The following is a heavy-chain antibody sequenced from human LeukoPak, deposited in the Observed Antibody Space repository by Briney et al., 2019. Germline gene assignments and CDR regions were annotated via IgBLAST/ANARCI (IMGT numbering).Heavy chain of an antibody. CDR3: PKDRGYGSEYGMAV. Sequence: PGGSLRLSCAPAGFTVSSYAIRSVRQAPGEGLGWVSAIGGSGRRTSHAASVKGPSTLSRDTSTHTLYMQMNSLRAAHTAVYYCPKDRGYGSEYGMAVWGQGTTVTVPS. CDR2: IGGSGRRT. J-gene: IGHJ6*02. V-gene: IGHV3-23*01. CDR1: GFTVSSYA. D-gene: IGHD3-10*01.